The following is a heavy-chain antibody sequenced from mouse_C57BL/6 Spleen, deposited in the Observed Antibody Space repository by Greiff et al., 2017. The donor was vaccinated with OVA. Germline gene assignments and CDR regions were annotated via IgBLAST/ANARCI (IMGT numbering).Heavy chain of an antibody. CDR3: ARALDGNYGGFDWYVDV. V-gene: IGHV1-18*01. CDR1: GYTFTDYN. J-gene: IGHJ1*03. Sequence: VQLKQSGPELVKPGASVKIPCKASGYTFTDYNMDWVKQSPGKSLEWIGDINPNNGGTIYHQKFKGKATLTVDKSSSTAYMELRSLTSEDTAVYYCARALDGNYGGFDWYVDVWGTGTTVTVSS. D-gene: IGHD2-1*01. CDR2: INPNNGGT.